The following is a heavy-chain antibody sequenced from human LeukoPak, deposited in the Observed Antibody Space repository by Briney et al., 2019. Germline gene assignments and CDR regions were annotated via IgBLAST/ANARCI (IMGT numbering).Heavy chain of an antibody. CDR1: GFTFSSYS. V-gene: IGHV3-48*02. CDR2: ISSSSSTI. Sequence: GGSLRLSCAASGFTFSSYSMNWVRQAPGKGLEWVSYISSSSSTIYYADSVKGRFTISRDNAKNSLYLQMNRLRDEDTAVYYCARVSLGAAAGTSRWGQGTLVTVSS. CDR3: ARVSLGAAAGTSR. J-gene: IGHJ4*02. D-gene: IGHD6-13*01.